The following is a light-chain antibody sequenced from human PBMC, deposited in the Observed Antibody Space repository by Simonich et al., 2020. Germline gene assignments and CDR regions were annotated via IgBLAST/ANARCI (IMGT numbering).Light chain of an antibody. CDR2: KVS. J-gene: IGKJ1*01. V-gene: IGKV2-30*02. Sequence: DVVMTQSPLSLPVTLGQPASISCRSSQSLVHSNGNTYLNWFQQRPGQVPRRLIYKVSNRDSGVPDRFSGSGSGTDFTLKISRVEAEDVGVYYCMQGTHWPPWTFGQGTKVEIK. CDR3: MQGTHWPPWT. CDR1: QSLVHSNGNTY.